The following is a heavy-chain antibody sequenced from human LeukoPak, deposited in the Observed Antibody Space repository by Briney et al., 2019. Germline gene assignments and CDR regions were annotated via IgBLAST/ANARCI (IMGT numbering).Heavy chain of an antibody. J-gene: IGHJ4*02. CDR3: ARIIPAAAFDY. Sequence: GGSLRLSCAASGFTFRAYSMNWVRQAPGKGLEWVSYISRSGPIYYADSVKGRFTISRDNAKNSLYLQMNSLRDEDTAVYYCARIIPAAAFDYWGQGTLVTVSS. CDR1: GFTFRAYS. D-gene: IGHD6-13*01. V-gene: IGHV3-48*02. CDR2: ISRSGPI.